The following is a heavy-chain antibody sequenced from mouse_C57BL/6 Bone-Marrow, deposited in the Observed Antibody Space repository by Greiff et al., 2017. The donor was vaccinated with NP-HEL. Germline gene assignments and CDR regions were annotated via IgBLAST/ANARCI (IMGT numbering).Heavy chain of an antibody. CDR3: AREGSTMITTVFDY. D-gene: IGHD2-4*01. J-gene: IGHJ2*01. Sequence: QVQLKESGPELVKPGASVKISCKASGYAFSSSWMNWVKQRPGKGLEWIGRIYPGDGDTNYNGKFKGKATLTADKSSSTAYMQLSSLTSEDSAVYFCAREGSTMITTVFDYWGQGTTLTVSS. CDR2: IYPGDGDT. V-gene: IGHV1-82*01. CDR1: GYAFSSSW.